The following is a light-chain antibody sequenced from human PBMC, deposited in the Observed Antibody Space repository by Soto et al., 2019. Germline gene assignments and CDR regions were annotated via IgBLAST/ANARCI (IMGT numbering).Light chain of an antibody. CDR1: QSVSTN. J-gene: IGKJ1*01. Sequence: IVMTQSPATLSVSPGQRATLSCRASQSVSTNLAWYQQKPGQAPRLLIYGASTRATGIPARFSGSGSGTDFPLTISGLQSDDFAVYYCQQYSNWPPWTFGQGTMVDFK. CDR3: QQYSNWPPWT. V-gene: IGKV3D-15*01. CDR2: GAS.